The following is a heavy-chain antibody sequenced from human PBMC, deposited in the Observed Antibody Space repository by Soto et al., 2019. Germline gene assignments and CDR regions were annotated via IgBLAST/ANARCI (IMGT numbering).Heavy chain of an antibody. J-gene: IGHJ4*02. CDR3: ARDGYCSGGSCYSDPVFDY. V-gene: IGHV3-33*01. D-gene: IGHD2-15*01. CDR1: GFTFSSYG. Sequence: QVQLVESGGGVVQPGRSLRLSCAASGFTFSSYGMHWVRQAPGKGLEWVAVIWYDGSNKYYADSVKGRFTISRDNSKNTLYLQVNSLRAEDTAVYYCARDGYCSGGSCYSDPVFDYWGQGTLVTVSS. CDR2: IWYDGSNK.